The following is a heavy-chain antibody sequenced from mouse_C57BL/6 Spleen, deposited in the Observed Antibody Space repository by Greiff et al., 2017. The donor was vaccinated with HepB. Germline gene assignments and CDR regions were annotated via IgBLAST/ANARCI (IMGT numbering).Heavy chain of an antibody. D-gene: IGHD1-1*01. J-gene: IGHJ3*01. CDR2: INPNNGGT. V-gene: IGHV1-22*01. CDR1: GYTFTDYN. Sequence: VQLQQSGPELVKPGASVKMSCKASGYTFTDYNMHWVKQSHGKSLEWIGYINPNNGGTSYNQKFKGKATFTVNKSSSTAYMELRSLTSEDSAVYYCATEGYYYGSSLAWFAYLGQGTLVTVSA. CDR3: ATEGYYYGSSLAWFAY.